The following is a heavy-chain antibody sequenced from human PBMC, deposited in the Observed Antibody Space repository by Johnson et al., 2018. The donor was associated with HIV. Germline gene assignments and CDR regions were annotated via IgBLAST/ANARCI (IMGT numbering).Heavy chain of an antibody. D-gene: IGHD3-3*01. CDR3: ARSLRVTIFGVVIYHPDAFDI. J-gene: IGHJ3*02. CDR1: RFIVSSNY. CDR2: INWNGGST. V-gene: IGHV3-20*04. Sequence: VQVVESGGGLDQPGGSLRLSCTASRFIVSSNYMRWVRQTPGKGLEWVSGINWNGGSTGYADSVKGRFSISRDNAKNSLYLQMNSLRAEDTALYYCARSLRVTIFGVVIYHPDAFDIWGQGTMVTVSS.